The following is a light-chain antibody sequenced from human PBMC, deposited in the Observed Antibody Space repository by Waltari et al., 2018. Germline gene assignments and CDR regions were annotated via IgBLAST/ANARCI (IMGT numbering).Light chain of an antibody. V-gene: IGKV3-15*01. CDR1: QRVSSN. CDR2: GAS. J-gene: IGKJ2*01. CDR3: QQYNNWPPENT. Sequence: EIVMTQSPATLSVSPGERATLSCRASQRVSSNLAWYQQKPGHAPRLLIYGASTRATGIPARFSGSGSGTEFTLTISSMQSEDFAVYYCQQYNNWPPENTFGQGTKLEIK.